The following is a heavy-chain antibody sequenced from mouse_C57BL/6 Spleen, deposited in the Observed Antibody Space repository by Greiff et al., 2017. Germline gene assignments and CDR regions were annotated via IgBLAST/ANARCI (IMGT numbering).Heavy chain of an antibody. CDR1: GYTFTSYW. Sequence: QVQLQQPGAELVLPGASVKLSCKASGYTFTSYWMHWVKQRPGQGLEWIGEIDPSDSYSTYNQKFKGKSPLTVDKSSSTAYMQLSSLTSEDSAVYYCARGGLRRTRGYYFDYWGQGTTLTVSS. D-gene: IGHD2-4*01. V-gene: IGHV1-69*01. J-gene: IGHJ2*01. CDR2: IDPSDSYS. CDR3: ARGGLRRTRGYYFDY.